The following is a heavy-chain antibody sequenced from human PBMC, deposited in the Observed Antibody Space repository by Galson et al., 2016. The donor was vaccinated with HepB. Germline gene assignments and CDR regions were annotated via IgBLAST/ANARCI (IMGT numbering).Heavy chain of an antibody. CDR3: ARHPSNYNILTGYYDS. V-gene: IGHV4-59*08. J-gene: IGHJ5*01. D-gene: IGHD3-9*01. Sequence: ETLSLTCTVSGGSIISYYWSWIRQSPGKGLECIGYIYYSGSTNYNPSLNSRATMSVDKSKNQFSLKLSSVTAADTAVYYCARHPSNYNILTGYYDSWGQGTLVTVSS. CDR2: IYYSGST. CDR1: GGSIISYY.